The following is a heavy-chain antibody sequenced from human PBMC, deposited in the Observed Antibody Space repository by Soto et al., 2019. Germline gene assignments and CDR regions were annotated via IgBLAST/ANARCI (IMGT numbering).Heavy chain of an antibody. D-gene: IGHD6-19*01. V-gene: IGHV4-59*01. CDR1: GGSINTYY. CDR3: ARVFSGGGDYYYYGMDL. CDR2: IYYSGTT. J-gene: IGHJ6*02. Sequence: SETLSLTCTVSGGSINTYYWSWIRQPPGKGLEWVGYIYYSGTTYYNPSLKSRISISIDKSKNQFSLRLSSVTTADTAVYYCARVFSGGGDYYYYGMDLWGQGSTVTVSS.